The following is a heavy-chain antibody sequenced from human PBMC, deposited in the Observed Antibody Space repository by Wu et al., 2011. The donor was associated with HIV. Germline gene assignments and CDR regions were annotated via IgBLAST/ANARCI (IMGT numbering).Heavy chain of an antibody. CDR3: GSGTIVYGGNPFGYMAV. CDR1: GDIFSNFA. CDR2: IIPILGSV. J-gene: IGHJ6*03. Sequence: QVQLMQSGAEVKKPGSSVKVSCKSSGDIFSNFAINWVRQAPGHGLEWMGSIIPILGSVDYAPALQGRVTITADTPTNTAFMEMSNLRSDDTAVYYCGSGTIVYGGNPFGYMAVWGKGPRSLSP. V-gene: IGHV1-69*04. D-gene: IGHD4/OR15-4a*01.